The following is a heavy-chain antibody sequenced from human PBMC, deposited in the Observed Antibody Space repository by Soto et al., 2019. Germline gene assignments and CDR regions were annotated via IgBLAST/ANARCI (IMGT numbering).Heavy chain of an antibody. J-gene: IGHJ4*02. CDR3: ARDSSGWYLLSY. Sequence: ASVKVSCKASGYTFTSYAMHWVRQAPGQRLEWMGWINAGNGNTKYSQKFQGRVTITRDTSASTAYMELSSLRSEETAVYYCARDSSGWYLLSYWGQGTLVTVSS. CDR1: GYTFTSYA. CDR2: INAGNGNT. V-gene: IGHV1-3*01. D-gene: IGHD6-19*01.